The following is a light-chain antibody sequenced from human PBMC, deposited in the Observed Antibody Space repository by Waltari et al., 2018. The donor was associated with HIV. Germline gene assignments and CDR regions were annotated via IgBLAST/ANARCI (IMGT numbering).Light chain of an antibody. V-gene: IGKV1-5*03. J-gene: IGKJ1*01. CDR1: QVISSW. CDR3: QHPGT. Sequence: DIQMTQSPSTLSASVGDRVTIACRARQVISSWLAWYQQKPGKAPKLLIYKAYSLESGVPSRFSGSGSGTEFTLTISSLQPDDFATYFCQHPGTFGQGTKVEIK. CDR2: KAY.